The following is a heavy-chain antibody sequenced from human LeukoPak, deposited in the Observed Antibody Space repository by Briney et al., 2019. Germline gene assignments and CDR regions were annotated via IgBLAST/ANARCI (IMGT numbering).Heavy chain of an antibody. CDR2: INHSGST. J-gene: IGHJ4*02. CDR3: ARGANYYDSSGYSATFDY. CDR1: GGSFSGYS. D-gene: IGHD3-22*01. V-gene: IGHV4-34*01. Sequence: SETLSLTCAVYGGSFSGYSWSWSRQPPGKGLEWIVEINHSGSTKNSPSLKSRVTISVDTSKNQFSLKLRSVTAADTAVYYCARGANYYDSSGYSATFDYWGQGTLVTVSS.